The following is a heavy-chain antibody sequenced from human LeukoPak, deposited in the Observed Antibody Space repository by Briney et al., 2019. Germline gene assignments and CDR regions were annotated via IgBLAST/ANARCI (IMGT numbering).Heavy chain of an antibody. CDR1: GFTFSSYG. D-gene: IGHD6-19*01. CDR2: ISYDGSNK. CDR3: AKAAVAAYRHWFDP. J-gene: IGHJ5*02. V-gene: IGHV3-30*18. Sequence: GGSLRLSCAASGFTFSSYGMHWVRQAPGKGLEWVAVISYDGSNKYYADSVKGRFTISRDNSKNTLYLQMNSLRAEDTAVYYCAKAAVAAYRHWFDPWGQGTLVTVSS.